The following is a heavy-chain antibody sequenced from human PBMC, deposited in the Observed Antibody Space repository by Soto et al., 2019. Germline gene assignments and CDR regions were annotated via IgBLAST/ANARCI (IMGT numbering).Heavy chain of an antibody. CDR1: GGTFSSYA. Sequence: QGQLVQSGAEVKKPGASVQGSCKASGGTFSSYAISWVRQAPGQGLGWMGGFIPIFGTANYAQKFLGRVTITADKSTSTAHMELSSLRSEDDAVYYCARGKFGGYYYYYGMDVWGQGTTVTVSS. J-gene: IGHJ6*02. CDR3: ARGKFGGYYYYYGMDV. V-gene: IGHV1-69*06. D-gene: IGHD3-10*01. CDR2: FIPIFGTA.